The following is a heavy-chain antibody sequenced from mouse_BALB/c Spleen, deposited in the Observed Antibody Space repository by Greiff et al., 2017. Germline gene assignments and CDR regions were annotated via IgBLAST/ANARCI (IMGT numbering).Heavy chain of an antibody. V-gene: IGHV5-4*02. CDR2: ISDGGSYT. Sequence: EVQVVESGGGLVKPGGSLKLSCAASGFTFSDYYMYWVRQTPEKRLEWVATISDGGSYTYYPDSVKGRFTISRDNAKNNLYLQMSSLKSEDTAMYYCARDPPYYYGSSYGYAMDYWGQGTSVTVSS. J-gene: IGHJ4*01. D-gene: IGHD1-1*01. CDR1: GFTFSDYY. CDR3: ARDPPYYYGSSYGYAMDY.